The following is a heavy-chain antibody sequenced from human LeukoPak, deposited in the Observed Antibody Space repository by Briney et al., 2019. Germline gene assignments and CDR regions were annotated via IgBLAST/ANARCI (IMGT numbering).Heavy chain of an antibody. CDR2: ISSNGGST. CDR3: ARGTAARREECFYYSYMDV. D-gene: IGHD6-6*01. V-gene: IGHV3-64*01. CDR1: GFTFSNYA. Sequence: PGGSLRLSCAASGFTFSNYALHWVRQAPGKGLEYVSIISSNGGSTYYASSVKGRFTISRDNSKNTLFLQMGSLRVEDMAVYYCARGTAARREECFYYSYMDVWGKGNTVTVSS. J-gene: IGHJ6*03.